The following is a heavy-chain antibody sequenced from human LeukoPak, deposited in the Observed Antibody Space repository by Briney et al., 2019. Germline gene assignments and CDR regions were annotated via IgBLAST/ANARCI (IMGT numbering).Heavy chain of an antibody. D-gene: IGHD4-11*01. V-gene: IGHV3-11*01. CDR1: GLTFSDYY. CDR3: ARDRDSNYRFDS. CDR2: ISSSGGTI. J-gene: IGHJ4*02. Sequence: PGGSLRLSCAASGLTFSDYYMSWIRQTPGKGLEWVSCISSSGGTIYYADSVKGRFTISRDNAKNSLYLQMNSLRAADTAVYYCARDRDSNYRFDSWGQGTLVTVSS.